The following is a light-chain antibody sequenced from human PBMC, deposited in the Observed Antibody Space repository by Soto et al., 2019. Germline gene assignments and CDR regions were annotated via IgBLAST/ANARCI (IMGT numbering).Light chain of an antibody. J-gene: IGKJ1*01. CDR1: QSVSSSS. Sequence: ESVLTQSPGTLSLSPGEKATLSCRASQSVSSSSLAWYQQKPGQAPRLLIYGASSRATGIPDRFSGSGYGTDFALTVSRLEPEDFSVYYCQQFGSSSWTFGQGTKVEIK. CDR2: GAS. CDR3: QQFGSSSWT. V-gene: IGKV3-20*01.